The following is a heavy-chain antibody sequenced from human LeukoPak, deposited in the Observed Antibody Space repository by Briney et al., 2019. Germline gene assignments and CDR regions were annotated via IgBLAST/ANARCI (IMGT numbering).Heavy chain of an antibody. CDR3: AKDVKVGIRYFDWLLYPEY. CDR1: GFTFSSYA. V-gene: IGHV3-23*01. Sequence: GGSLRLSCAASGFTFSSYAMSWVRQAPGKGLEWVSAISGSGGSTYYAGSVKGRFTISRDNSKNTLYLQMNSLRAEDTAVYYCAKDVKVGIRYFDWLLYPEYWGQGTLVTVSS. D-gene: IGHD3-9*01. J-gene: IGHJ4*02. CDR2: ISGSGGST.